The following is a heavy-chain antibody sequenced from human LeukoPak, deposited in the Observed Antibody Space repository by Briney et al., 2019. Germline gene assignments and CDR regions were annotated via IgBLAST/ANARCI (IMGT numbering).Heavy chain of an antibody. CDR3: ARGTVSGWFFDAFDI. CDR2: IYHSGST. CDR1: GYSISSGYY. V-gene: IGHV4-38-2*01. D-gene: IGHD6-19*01. J-gene: IGHJ3*02. Sequence: SETLSLTCAVSGYSISSGYYWGWIRQPPEKGLGWSGSIYHSGSTYYNPSLKTRVPISVDTSNNQFSLKLRSVAAADTAVYYCARGTVSGWFFDAFDIWGQGTMVTVSS.